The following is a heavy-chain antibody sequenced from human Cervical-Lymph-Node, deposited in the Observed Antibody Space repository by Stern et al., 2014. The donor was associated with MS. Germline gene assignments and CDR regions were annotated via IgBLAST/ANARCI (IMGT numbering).Heavy chain of an antibody. Sequence: VQLEESGAEVKKPGSSVKVSCKASGGTFSSYAISWGRQDPGQGLEWMGGIIPIFGTANYAQKFQGRVTITADESTSTAYMELSSLRSEDTAVYYCARGELKEGLVRGMDVWGQGTTVTVSS. CDR2: IIPIFGTA. CDR1: GGTFSSYA. V-gene: IGHV1-69*01. CDR3: ARGELKEGLVRGMDV. D-gene: IGHD1-26*01. J-gene: IGHJ6*02.